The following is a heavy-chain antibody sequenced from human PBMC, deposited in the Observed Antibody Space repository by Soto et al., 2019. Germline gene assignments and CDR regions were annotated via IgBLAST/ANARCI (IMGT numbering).Heavy chain of an antibody. CDR1: GGTFSSYA. Sequence: ASVKVSCKASGGTFSSYAISWVRQAPGQGLEWMGGIIPIFGTANYAQKFQGRVTITSDESTSTAYMELSSLRSEETAVYYCATDHVDSSSWYPPPLPFDYWGQGTLVTVSS. CDR2: IIPIFGTA. J-gene: IGHJ4*02. CDR3: ATDHVDSSSWYPPPLPFDY. D-gene: IGHD6-13*01. V-gene: IGHV1-69*13.